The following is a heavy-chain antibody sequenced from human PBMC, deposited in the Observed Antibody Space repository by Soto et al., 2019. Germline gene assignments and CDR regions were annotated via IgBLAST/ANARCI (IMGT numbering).Heavy chain of an antibody. CDR1: GYTFTSYA. Sequence: ASVKVSCKASGYTFTSYAMHWVRQAPGQRLEWMGWINAGNGNTKYSQKFQGRVTITRDTSASTAYMELSSLRSEDTAAYYCARGATKLRFLEWLPDPDDYWGQGTLVTVSS. V-gene: IGHV1-3*01. CDR2: INAGNGNT. CDR3: ARGATKLRFLEWLPDPDDY. D-gene: IGHD3-3*01. J-gene: IGHJ4*02.